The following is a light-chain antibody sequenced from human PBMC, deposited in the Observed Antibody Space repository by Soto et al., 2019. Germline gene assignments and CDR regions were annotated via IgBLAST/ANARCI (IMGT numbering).Light chain of an antibody. CDR2: AAS. CDR3: LKYNGAQWT. Sequence: DIQMTQSPPSLSASVGDRVTITCRASQGISNYLAWYQQKPGKVPKLLIYAASSLQSGVPSRFSGSGSGTDFTLTISSLQPEDVASYCCLKYNGAQWTFGQGTKVEIK. V-gene: IGKV1-27*01. J-gene: IGKJ1*01. CDR1: QGISNY.